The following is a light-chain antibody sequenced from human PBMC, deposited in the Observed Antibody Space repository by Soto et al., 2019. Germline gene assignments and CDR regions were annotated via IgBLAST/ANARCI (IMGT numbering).Light chain of an antibody. CDR1: SSDVGGYNY. Sequence: ALTQPASVSGSPGQSITISCTGTSSDVGGYNYVSWYQQHPGKAPKLIIYEVSNRPSGISNRFSGSKSGNTASLTISGLQAEDEADYYCSSYTRSSTRVFGGGTKLTVL. CDR2: EVS. CDR3: SSYTRSSTRV. J-gene: IGLJ2*01. V-gene: IGLV2-14*01.